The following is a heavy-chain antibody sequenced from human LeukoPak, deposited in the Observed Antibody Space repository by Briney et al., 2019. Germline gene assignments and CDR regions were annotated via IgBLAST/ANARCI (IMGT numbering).Heavy chain of an antibody. CDR2: IKQDGSEK. Sequence: PGGSLRLSCAGSEFTFSSYWMTWVRQVPGKGLEWVANIKQDGSEKYYVDSVKGRFTISRDNAKKSLYLQMNSLRAEDTAVYYCARDYHLYYDSSTYYLDSWGQGTLVTVSS. V-gene: IGHV3-7*01. J-gene: IGHJ4*02. CDR1: EFTFSSYW. D-gene: IGHD3-22*01. CDR3: ARDYHLYYDSSTYYLDS.